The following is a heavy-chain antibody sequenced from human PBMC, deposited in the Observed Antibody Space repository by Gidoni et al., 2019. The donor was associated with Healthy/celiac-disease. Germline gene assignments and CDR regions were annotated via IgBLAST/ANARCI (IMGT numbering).Heavy chain of an antibody. D-gene: IGHD3-3*01. CDR3: ALTSPRYYDFWSGYSHFDY. CDR2: INHSGST. CDR1: GRSFSDYY. V-gene: IGHV4-34*01. J-gene: IGHJ4*02. Sequence: QVQLQQWGAGLLKPSETLSLTCAVYGRSFSDYYWCWIRQPPGQGLEWIGEINHSGSTNYNPSLKSRVTISVDTSKNQFSLKLSSVTAADTAVYYCALTSPRYYDFWSGYSHFDYWGQGTLVTVSS.